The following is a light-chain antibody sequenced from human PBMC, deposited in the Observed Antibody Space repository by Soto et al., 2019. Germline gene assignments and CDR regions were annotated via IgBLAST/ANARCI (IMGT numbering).Light chain of an antibody. CDR1: QSISSS. Sequence: DIQMTQSPSSVSASVGDRVTITCRASQSISSSLAWYQQKPGTVPKLLIYAASSLQSGVPSRFSGSGAGTEFTLSITSLQPEDFGTYYCQQRDSFPITVGQGTRLEIK. J-gene: IGKJ5*01. V-gene: IGKV1-12*01. CDR2: AAS. CDR3: QQRDSFPIT.